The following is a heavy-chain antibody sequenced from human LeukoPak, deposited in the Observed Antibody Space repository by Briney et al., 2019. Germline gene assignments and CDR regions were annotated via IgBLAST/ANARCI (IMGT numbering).Heavy chain of an antibody. Sequence: PGGSLRLSCAASGFTFSSYGMSWVRQAPGKGLEWVAIIKQDGSEKYYVDSVKGRLTISRDNAKNSLYLQMNSLRAEDTAMYFCASANVFYYGSGTDYWGQGTLVTVSS. V-gene: IGHV3-7*01. CDR2: IKQDGSEK. CDR1: GFTFSSYG. D-gene: IGHD3-10*01. J-gene: IGHJ4*02. CDR3: ASANVFYYGSGTDY.